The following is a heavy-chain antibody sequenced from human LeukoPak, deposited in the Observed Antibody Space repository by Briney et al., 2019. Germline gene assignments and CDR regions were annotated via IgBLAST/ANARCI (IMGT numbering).Heavy chain of an antibody. CDR1: GGSFSGYY. Sequence: SETLSLTCAVYGGSFSGYYWSWIRQPPGKGREWIGEINHSGSTNYNPSLKSRVTISVDTSKNQFSLKLSSVTAADTAVYYCARGRDIVVVPAAIRYYYYMDVWGKGTTVTVSS. CDR2: INHSGST. V-gene: IGHV4-34*01. CDR3: ARGRDIVVVPAAIRYYYYMDV. D-gene: IGHD2-2*01. J-gene: IGHJ6*03.